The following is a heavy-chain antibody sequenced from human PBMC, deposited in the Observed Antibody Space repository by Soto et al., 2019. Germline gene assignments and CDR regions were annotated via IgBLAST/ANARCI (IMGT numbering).Heavy chain of an antibody. D-gene: IGHD3-22*01. J-gene: IGHJ6*02. V-gene: IGHV3-33*01. CDR1: GFTFSSYG. CDR2: IWYDGSNK. CDR3: ARDLHDSSGYSPRGYYGMDV. Sequence: GGSLRLSCAASGFTFSSYGMHWVRQAPGKGLEWVAIIWYDGSNKYYADSVKGRFTISRDNSKNTLYLQMNSLRAEDTAVYYCARDLHDSSGYSPRGYYGMDVWGQGTTVTVSS.